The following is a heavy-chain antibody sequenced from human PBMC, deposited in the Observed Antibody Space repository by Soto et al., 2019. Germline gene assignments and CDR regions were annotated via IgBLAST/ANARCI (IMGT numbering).Heavy chain of an antibody. D-gene: IGHD2-2*01. CDR1: GFTFSSYA. V-gene: IGHV3-23*01. CDR3: AKANSFSCSGTSCYAFYFDY. Sequence: EVQLLESGGGFVPPGGSLRLSCAVSGFTFSSYAMSWVRQAPGKGLEWISYISGSGGRTYYADSVQGRFTISRDNSKNTLFLQMNSLRVEDTAVYYCAKANSFSCSGTSCYAFYFDYWGQGTLVTVSS. J-gene: IGHJ4*02. CDR2: ISGSGGRT.